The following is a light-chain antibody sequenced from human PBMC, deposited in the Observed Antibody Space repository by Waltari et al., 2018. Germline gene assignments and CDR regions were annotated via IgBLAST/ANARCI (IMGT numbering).Light chain of an antibody. CDR1: SSNIGSNY. V-gene: IGLV1-47*01. Sequence: QSVLTQPPSASGTPGQRVTISCSGSSSNIGSNYVYWYQQLPGTAPKLPIYRNNQRPSGVPDRFSGSKSGTSAALAIIGLRSEDEADYYCAAWDDSLSGLVVFGGGTKLTVL. CDR3: AAWDDSLSGLVV. CDR2: RNN. J-gene: IGLJ2*01.